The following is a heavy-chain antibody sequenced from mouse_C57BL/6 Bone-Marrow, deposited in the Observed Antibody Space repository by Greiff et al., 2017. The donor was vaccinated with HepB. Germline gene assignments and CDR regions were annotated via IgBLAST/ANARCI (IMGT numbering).Heavy chain of an antibody. CDR3: ARSDYGKGKYFDV. J-gene: IGHJ1*03. D-gene: IGHD2-1*01. Sequence: QVQLQQPGAELVKPGASVKMSCKASGYTFTSYWITWVKQRPGQGLEWIGDIYPGSGSTNYNEKFKSKATLAVDTSSSTAYMQLSSLTSEDSAVYYWARSDYGKGKYFDVWGTGTTVTVSS. V-gene: IGHV1-55*01. CDR1: GYTFTSYW. CDR2: IYPGSGST.